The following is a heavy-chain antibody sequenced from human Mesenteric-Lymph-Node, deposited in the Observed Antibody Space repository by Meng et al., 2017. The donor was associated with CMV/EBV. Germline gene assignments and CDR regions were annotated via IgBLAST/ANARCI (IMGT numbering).Heavy chain of an antibody. CDR1: YSFTSCS. Sequence: YSFTSCSMNWVRQAPGQGLEWMGWINTITGNPTYAQGFTGRFVFSLDTSVSTAYLQISSLKAEDTAVYYCARRRSSWFRGAAEYFQHWGQGTLVTVSS. D-gene: IGHD6-13*01. J-gene: IGHJ1*01. CDR3: ARRRSSWFRGAAEYFQH. CDR2: INTITGNP. V-gene: IGHV7-4-1*02.